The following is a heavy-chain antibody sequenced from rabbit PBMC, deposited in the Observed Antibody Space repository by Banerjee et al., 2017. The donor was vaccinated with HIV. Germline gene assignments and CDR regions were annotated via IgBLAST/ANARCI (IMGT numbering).Heavy chain of an antibody. CDR3: ARGVDAGYVYAFKL. D-gene: IGHD6-1*01. V-gene: IGHV1S45*01. CDR1: GFTLSSNYW. J-gene: IGHJ4*01. CDR2: INTGSSGST. Sequence: QEQLVESGGGLVQPEGSLTLTCTASGFTLSSNYWIYWVRQAPGKGLEWIACINTGSSGSTWYASWAKGRFTISKSSSTTVTLQMTSLTAADTATYFCARGVDAGYVYAFKLWGPGTLVTV.